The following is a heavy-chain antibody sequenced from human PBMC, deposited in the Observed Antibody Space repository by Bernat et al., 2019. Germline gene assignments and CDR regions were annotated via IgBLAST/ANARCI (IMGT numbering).Heavy chain of an antibody. CDR3: AHGPKSRYSSSWVWFDP. CDR1: GFSLSTSGVG. Sequence: QITLKESGPTLVKPTQTLTLTCTFSGFSLSTSGVGVGWIRQPPGKALEWLALIYWDDDKRYSPSLKSRLTITKDTSKNQVVLTMTNMDPVDTATYYCAHGPKSRYSSSWVWFDPWGQGTLVTVS. D-gene: IGHD6-13*01. J-gene: IGHJ5*02. CDR2: IYWDDDK. V-gene: IGHV2-5*02.